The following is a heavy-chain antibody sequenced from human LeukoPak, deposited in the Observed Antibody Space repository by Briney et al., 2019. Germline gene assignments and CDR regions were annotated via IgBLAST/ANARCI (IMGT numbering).Heavy chain of an antibody. J-gene: IGHJ4*02. D-gene: IGHD3-3*01. CDR3: ARDPPYDFWSGEKNY. V-gene: IGHV3-7*01. CDR1: GFTFRSYW. CDR2: IKQDGSEK. Sequence: GGSLRLSCAASGFTFRSYWMSWVRQAPGKGLEWVANIKQDGSEKYYVDSVKGRFTISRDNAKNSLYLQMNSLRAEDTAVYYCARDPPYDFWSGEKNYWGQGTLVTVSS.